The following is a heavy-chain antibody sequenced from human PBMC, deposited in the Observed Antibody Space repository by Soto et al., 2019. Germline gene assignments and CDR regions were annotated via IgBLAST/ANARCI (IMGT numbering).Heavy chain of an antibody. CDR1: GFTFSSYA. V-gene: IGHV3-23*01. D-gene: IGHD3-10*01. J-gene: IGHJ4*02. CDR3: ANPPRKIVSIVRGVIVYFDY. Sequence: EVQLLESGGGLVQPGGSLRLSCAASGFTFSSYAMSWVRQAPGKGLEWVSAISGSGGSTYYADSVKGRFTISSDNSKNKLYLQMNRLRDEDTAVYYSANPPRKIVSIVRGVIVYFDYWGQGTLVTVSS. CDR2: ISGSGGST.